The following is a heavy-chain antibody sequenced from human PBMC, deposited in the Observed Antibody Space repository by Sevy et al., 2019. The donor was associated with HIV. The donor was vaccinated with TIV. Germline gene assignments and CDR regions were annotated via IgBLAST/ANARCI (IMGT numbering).Heavy chain of an antibody. V-gene: IGHV3-21*01. CDR2: ISSSGSNI. CDR1: GFTFSFYS. J-gene: IGHJ4*02. CDR3: ARMSSPDDY. Sequence: GRSLRLSCAASGFTFSFYSMNWVRQAPGKGLEWVSSISSSGSNIYYADSVKGRFTISRDNANNSLYLQMNSLRPEDTAVYYCARMSSPDDYWGQGTLVTVSS.